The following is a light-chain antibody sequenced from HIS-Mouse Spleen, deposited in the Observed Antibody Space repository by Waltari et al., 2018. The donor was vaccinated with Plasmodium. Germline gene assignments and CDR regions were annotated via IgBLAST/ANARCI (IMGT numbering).Light chain of an antibody. CDR3: QSYDSSNRWV. V-gene: IGLV6-57*02. Sequence: NFMLTQPHSVSESPGKTVTISCTGGSGSIASTYVPRYQQRPGSAPTTVIYEDNQRPSGVPDRFSGSIDSSSNSASLTISGLKTEDEADYYCQSYDSSNRWVFGGGTKLTVL. J-gene: IGLJ3*02. CDR2: EDN. CDR1: SGSIASTY.